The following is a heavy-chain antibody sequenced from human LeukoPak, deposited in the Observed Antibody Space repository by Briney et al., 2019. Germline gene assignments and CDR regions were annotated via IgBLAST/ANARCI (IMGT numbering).Heavy chain of an antibody. V-gene: IGHV3-64*01. Sequence: GGSLRLSCAASVFTFSSYAMHWVRQAPGKGLESVSAISSNGGSTYYANSVKGRFTISRDNSKNTLYLQMGSLRAEDLAVYYVPREFRLLGKVDYWGQGTLVTVSS. CDR2: ISSNGGST. J-gene: IGHJ4*02. CDR3: PREFRLLGKVDY. CDR1: VFTFSSYA. D-gene: IGHD4-23*01.